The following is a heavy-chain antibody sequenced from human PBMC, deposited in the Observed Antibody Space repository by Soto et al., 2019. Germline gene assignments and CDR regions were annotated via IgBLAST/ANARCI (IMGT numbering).Heavy chain of an antibody. CDR1: GFTFSSYG. D-gene: IGHD1-26*01. J-gene: IGHJ4*02. CDR2: IWYDGSNK. CDR3: ARDGYSGNYRPGYYFDY. V-gene: IGHV3-33*01. Sequence: GGSLRLSCAASGFTFSSYGMQWVRQAPGKGLEWVAVIWYDGSNKYYADSVKGRFTISRDNSKNTLYLQMNSLRAEDTAVYYCARDGYSGNYRPGYYFDYWGQGTLVTVSS.